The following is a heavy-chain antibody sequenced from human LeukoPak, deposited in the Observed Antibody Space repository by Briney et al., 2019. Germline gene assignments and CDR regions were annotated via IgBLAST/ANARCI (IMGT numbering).Heavy chain of an antibody. V-gene: IGHV4-34*01. CDR2: INHSGST. J-gene: IGHJ4*02. D-gene: IGHD6-13*01. Sequence: SETLSLTCAVYGGSFSGYYWSWIRQPPGKGLEGIGEINHSGSTNYNPSLTSRGTISVDTSKNQFSLTLSSVTAADTAVYYCARARPQYSSSWYGRIYYFDYWGQGTLVAVSS. CDR3: ARARPQYSSSWYGRIYYFDY. CDR1: GGSFSGYY.